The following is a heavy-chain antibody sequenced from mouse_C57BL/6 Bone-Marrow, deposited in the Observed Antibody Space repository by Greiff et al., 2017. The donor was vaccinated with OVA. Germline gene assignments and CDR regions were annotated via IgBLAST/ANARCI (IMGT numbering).Heavy chain of an antibody. D-gene: IGHD2-3*01. J-gene: IGHJ3*01. CDR3: ARSGYFAWFAY. CDR2: INPYNGGT. Sequence: EVQLQQSGPVLVKPGASVKMSCKASGYTFTDYYMNWVKQSHGKSLEWIGVINPYNGGTSYNQKFKGKATLTVDKSSSTAYMELNSLTSEDSAVYYCARSGYFAWFAYWGQGTLVTVSA. V-gene: IGHV1-19*01. CDR1: GYTFTDYY.